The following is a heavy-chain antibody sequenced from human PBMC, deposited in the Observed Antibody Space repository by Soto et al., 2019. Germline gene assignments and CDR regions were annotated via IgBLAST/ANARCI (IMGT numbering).Heavy chain of an antibody. CDR2: ISYSGST. V-gene: IGHV4-61*08. D-gene: IGHD4-17*01. CDR1: DGSISSGGYY. CDR3: ARRYGASFDY. J-gene: IGHJ4*02. Sequence: SDTLSHTCTVADGSISSGGYYRIWIRQHPGKGLEWIGYISYSGSTYYNPSLKSRVTISVDTSKNQFSLKLSSVTAADTDVYYCARRYGASFDYWGQGTLVTVSS.